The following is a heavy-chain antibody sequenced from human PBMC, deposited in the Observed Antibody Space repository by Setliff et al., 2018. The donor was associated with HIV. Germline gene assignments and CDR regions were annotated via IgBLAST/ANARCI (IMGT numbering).Heavy chain of an antibody. CDR2: IYFSGSV. CDR3: ARGRHAGGGTYSGGFYYFDF. Sequence: PSETLSLTCTVSGASIGRRSDCWGWIRQPPGKGLEWIGYIYFSGSVTSNPSLKSPLSISIDTSKNQFYLNLRSVTAADTAVYYCARGRHAGGGTYSGGFYYFDFWGQGALVTVSS. D-gene: IGHD2-21*01. J-gene: IGHJ4*02. CDR1: GASIGRRSDC. V-gene: IGHV4-31*01.